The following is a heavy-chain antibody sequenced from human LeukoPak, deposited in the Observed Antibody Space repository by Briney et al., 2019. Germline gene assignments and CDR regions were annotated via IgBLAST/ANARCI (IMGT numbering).Heavy chain of an antibody. D-gene: IGHD3-22*01. CDR3: ATFETYMPVGIVAPPPFG. CDR2: IYYSGST. Sequence: SETLSLTCTVSGGSIRSYYWSWIRQPPGKGLEWIGSIYYSGSTYYNPSLKSRVTISVDTSKNQFSLKLSSVTAADTAVYYCATFETYMPVGIVAPPPFGWGQGTLVTVSS. V-gene: IGHV4-59*05. J-gene: IGHJ4*02. CDR1: GGSIRSYY.